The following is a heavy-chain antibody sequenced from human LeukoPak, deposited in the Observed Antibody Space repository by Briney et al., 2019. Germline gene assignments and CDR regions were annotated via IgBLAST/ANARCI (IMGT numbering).Heavy chain of an antibody. CDR1: GYTFTSYD. Sequence: ASVKVSCKASGYTFTSYDINWVRQATGQGLEWMGWMNPNSGNTGYAQKFQGRFTMTRNTSISTAYMELSSLRSEDTAVYYCARSPVTNYYYYGMDVWGQGTTVTVSS. J-gene: IGHJ6*02. CDR2: MNPNSGNT. V-gene: IGHV1-8*01. D-gene: IGHD4-17*01. CDR3: ARSPVTNYYYYGMDV.